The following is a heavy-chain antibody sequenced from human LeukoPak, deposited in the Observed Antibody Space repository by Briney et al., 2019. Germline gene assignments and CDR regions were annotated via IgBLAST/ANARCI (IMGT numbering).Heavy chain of an antibody. CDR3: ARDVYGMDV. CDR1: GFTFSSYA. CDR2: ISYDGSNK. Sequence: GGSLRLSCAASGFTFSSYAMHWVRQAPGKGLEWVAVISYDGSNKYYADSVKGRFTISGDNSKNTLYLQMNSLRAEDTAVYYCARDVYGMDVWGKGTTVTVSS. V-gene: IGHV3-30*04. J-gene: IGHJ6*04.